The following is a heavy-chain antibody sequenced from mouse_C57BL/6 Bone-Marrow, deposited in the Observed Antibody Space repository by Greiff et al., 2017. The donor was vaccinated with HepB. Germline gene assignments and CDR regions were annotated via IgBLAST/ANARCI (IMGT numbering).Heavy chain of an antibody. J-gene: IGHJ3*01. CDR1: GFTFSSYA. D-gene: IGHD4-1*01. Sequence: EVKLEESGGGLVKPGGSLKLSCAASGFTFSSYAMSWVRQTPEKRLEWVATISDGGSYTYYPDNVKGRFTISRDNAKNNLYLQMSHLKSEDTAMYYCAREGTGTVAYWGQGTLVTVSA. CDR2: ISDGGSYT. CDR3: AREGTGTVAY. V-gene: IGHV5-4*01.